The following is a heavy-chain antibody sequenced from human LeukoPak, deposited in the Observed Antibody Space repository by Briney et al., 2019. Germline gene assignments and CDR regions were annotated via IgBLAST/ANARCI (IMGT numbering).Heavy chain of an antibody. CDR3: ARRAVDNSYYYYMDV. J-gene: IGHJ6*03. CDR1: GYTFTGYY. V-gene: IGHV1-8*03. Sequence: GASVKVSCKASGYTFTGYYIHRVRQAPGQGLEWMGWMNPKSGNTGYAQKFQGRVTITRNTSISTAYMEVSSLRYEDTAVYYCARRAVDNSYYYYMDVWGKGTTVTVSS. D-gene: IGHD6-19*01. CDR2: MNPKSGNT.